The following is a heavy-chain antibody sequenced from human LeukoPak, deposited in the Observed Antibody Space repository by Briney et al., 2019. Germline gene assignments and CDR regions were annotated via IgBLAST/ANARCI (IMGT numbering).Heavy chain of an antibody. J-gene: IGHJ1*01. D-gene: IGHD3-22*01. CDR3: ARPSYYYDSSGYYEYFQH. CDR1: GYTFTAHY. V-gene: IGHV1-2*02. Sequence: ASVKVSCKASGYTFTAHYIHWVRQAPGQGLEWMGWINPSGGVTNYAQSFQGRVTMTRDTSISAVYMELSGLRSDDTAVYYCARPSYYYDSSGYYEYFQHWGQGTLVTVSS. CDR2: INPSGGVT.